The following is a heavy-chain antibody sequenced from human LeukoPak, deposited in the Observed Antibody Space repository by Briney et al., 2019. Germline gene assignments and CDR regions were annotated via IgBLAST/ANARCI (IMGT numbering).Heavy chain of an antibody. CDR2: VSAYNGNT. Sequence: GASVKVYCKASGYTFTSYGITWVRQAPGQGLEWLGWVSAYNGNTNYAQKLQGRVTITTDTSTSTAYMELRSLRSDDTAVYYCARASYGDYLYYFDYWGQGTLVTVSS. CDR1: GYTFTSYG. CDR3: ARASYGDYLYYFDY. J-gene: IGHJ4*02. D-gene: IGHD4-17*01. V-gene: IGHV1-18*01.